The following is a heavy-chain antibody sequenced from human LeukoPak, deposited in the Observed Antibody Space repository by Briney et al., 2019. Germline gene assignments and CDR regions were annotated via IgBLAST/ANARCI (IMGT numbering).Heavy chain of an antibody. D-gene: IGHD6-6*01. CDR3: AREVSSSSSSYYYYGMDV. Sequence: GRSLRLSCAASGFTFSSYAMHWVRQAPGKGLEWVAVISYDGSNKYYADSVKGRFTISRDNSKNTLYLQMNSLRAEDAAVYYCAREVSSSSSSYYYYGMDVWAKGPRSPSP. CDR2: ISYDGSNK. CDR1: GFTFSSYA. V-gene: IGHV3-30-3*01. J-gene: IGHJ6*02.